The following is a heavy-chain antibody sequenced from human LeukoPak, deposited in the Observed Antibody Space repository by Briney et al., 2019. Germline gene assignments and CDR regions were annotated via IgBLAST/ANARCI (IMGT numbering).Heavy chain of an antibody. CDR3: AKRGVVIRVILVGFHKEAYYFDS. D-gene: IGHD3-22*01. J-gene: IGHJ4*02. Sequence: PGGSLRLSCAVSGITLSNYGMSWVRQAPGKGRECVAGISDSGGRTNYADSVKGRFTISRDNPKNTLYLQMNSLRAEDTAVYFCAKRGVVIRVILVGFHKEAYYFDSWGQEALVTVSS. CDR1: GITLSNYG. CDR2: ISDSGGRT. V-gene: IGHV3-23*01.